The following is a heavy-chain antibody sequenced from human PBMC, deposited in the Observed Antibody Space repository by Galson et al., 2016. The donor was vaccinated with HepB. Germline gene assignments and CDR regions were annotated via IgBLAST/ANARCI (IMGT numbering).Heavy chain of an antibody. CDR1: GFSFSRDW. V-gene: IGHV3-7*01. J-gene: IGHJ6*02. Sequence: SLRLSCAPSGFSFSRDWMAWVRQAPGGGLEWVANIKPDGSEIFYVDSVTGRFIISIDTANNPLSLQMNSLRAADTAVYYCARYGFPFGLDVWGQGTTVTVSS. CDR2: IKPDGSEI. CDR3: ARYGFPFGLDV. D-gene: IGHD3-10*01.